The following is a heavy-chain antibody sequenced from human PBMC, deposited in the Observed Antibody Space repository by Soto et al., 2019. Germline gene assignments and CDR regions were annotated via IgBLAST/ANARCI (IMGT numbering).Heavy chain of an antibody. J-gene: IGHJ4*02. Sequence: QVQLVQSGAEVKKPGASVKVSCKASGYTFTIYRMHWVRQAPGQGLEWMGTINPSGGNTEFAQNFQGRVTMTWDTPTTTVYLELSSLRSEDTAVYYCARDRVAGTPVYHFDSWGQGTLVTVSS. CDR3: ARDRVAGTPVYHFDS. V-gene: IGHV1-46*03. CDR1: GYTFTIYR. D-gene: IGHD1-1*01. CDR2: INPSGGNT.